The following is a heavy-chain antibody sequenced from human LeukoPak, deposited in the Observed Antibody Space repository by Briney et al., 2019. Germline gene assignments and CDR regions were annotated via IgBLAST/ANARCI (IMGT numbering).Heavy chain of an antibody. J-gene: IGHJ3*02. Sequence: ASVKVSCKASGYTFTSYYMHWVRQAPGQGLEWMGIINPSGGSTSYAQKFQGRVTMTRDTSTSTVYMELSSLRSEDTAVYYCARDGPSPTEWEHNFDFAFDIWGQGTMVTVSS. D-gene: IGHD1-26*01. V-gene: IGHV1-46*01. CDR2: INPSGGST. CDR3: ARDGPSPTEWEHNFDFAFDI. CDR1: GYTFTSYY.